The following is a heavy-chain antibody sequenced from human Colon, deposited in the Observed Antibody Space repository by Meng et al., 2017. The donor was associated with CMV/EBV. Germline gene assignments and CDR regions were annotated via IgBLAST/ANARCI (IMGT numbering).Heavy chain of an antibody. CDR2: ITTSGSTF. CDR3: AGYAKSYIY. CDR1: GINLHFYS. V-gene: IGHV3-21*01. D-gene: IGHD5-24*01. Sequence: GASLKISCAASGINLHFYSIQWVRQAPGKGLEWISSITTSGSTFYYADPVKGRFTVSRDNTRGTVSLQMNSLRAEDTAVYYCAGYAKSYIYWGQGTLVTVSS. J-gene: IGHJ4*01.